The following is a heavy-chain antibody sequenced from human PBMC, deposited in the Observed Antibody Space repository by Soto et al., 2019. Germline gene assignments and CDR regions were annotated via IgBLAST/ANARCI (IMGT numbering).Heavy chain of an antibody. Sequence: ASVKVSCKAAGYTFTSYYMHWGRQAPGQGLEWMGIINPSGGSTSYAQKFQGRVTMTRDTSTRTVYMELRSLRSEDTAVYSCASDGMTPATTEWHDAFDIWGQGTMVTVSS. V-gene: IGHV1-46*01. D-gene: IGHD4-17*01. CDR2: INPSGGST. CDR1: GYTFTSYY. CDR3: ASDGMTPATTEWHDAFDI. J-gene: IGHJ3*02.